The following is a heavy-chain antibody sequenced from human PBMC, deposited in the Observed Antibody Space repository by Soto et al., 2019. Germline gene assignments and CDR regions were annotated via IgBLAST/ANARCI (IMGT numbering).Heavy chain of an antibody. CDR3: ARVVAVTPAEYFQH. J-gene: IGHJ1*01. Sequence: SVKVSCKASGGTFSSYTISWVRQAPGQGLEWMGRIIPILGIANYAQKFQGRVTITADKSTSTAYMELSSLRSEDTAVYYCARVVAVTPAEYFQHWGQGTLVTVSS. V-gene: IGHV1-69*02. CDR1: GGTFSSYT. CDR2: IIPILGIA. D-gene: IGHD2-21*02.